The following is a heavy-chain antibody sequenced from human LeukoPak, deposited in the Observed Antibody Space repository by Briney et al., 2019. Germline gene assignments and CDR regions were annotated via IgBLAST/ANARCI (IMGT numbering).Heavy chain of an antibody. D-gene: IGHD7-27*01. CDR2: INHSGGT. J-gene: IGHJ4*02. Sequence: PSETLSLTCAVYGGSFSGYYWSWIRQPPGQGLEWIGEINHSGGTNYNPSPTSRVTISVDTSKNQFSLKLSSVTAADTAVYYCARGWGRSTAFWDYWGQGTLVTVSS. V-gene: IGHV4-34*01. CDR1: GGSFSGYY. CDR3: ARGWGRSTAFWDY.